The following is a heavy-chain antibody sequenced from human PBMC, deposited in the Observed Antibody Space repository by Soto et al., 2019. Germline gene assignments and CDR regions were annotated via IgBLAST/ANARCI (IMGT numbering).Heavy chain of an antibody. CDR2: ISGSGGST. Sequence: EVQLLESGGGLVQPGGSLRLSCAASGFTFSSYAMSWVRQAPGKGLEWVSAISGSGGSTYYADSVKGRFPISRDNAKNTLYLQMNSLRAEDTAVYYCAKDVEGYCSGGSCYSGEGFDYWGQGTLVTVSS. J-gene: IGHJ4*02. D-gene: IGHD2-15*01. V-gene: IGHV3-23*01. CDR3: AKDVEGYCSGGSCYSGEGFDY. CDR1: GFTFSSYA.